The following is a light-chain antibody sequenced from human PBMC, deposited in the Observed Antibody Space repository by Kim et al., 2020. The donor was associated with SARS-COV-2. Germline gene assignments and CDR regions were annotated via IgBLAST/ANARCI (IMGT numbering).Light chain of an antibody. CDR2: ATS. J-gene: IGKJ2*01. V-gene: IGKV3-20*01. Sequence: EIVLTQSPGTLSLSPGEGDTVSCRASQTVSSSYLAWYQQKPGQAPRLLIYATSRRATGIPDRFSGSGSGTDFTLTINRLEPEDFAVYYCQQYGTSPPTFGQGTKLEIK. CDR1: QTVSSSY. CDR3: QQYGTSPPT.